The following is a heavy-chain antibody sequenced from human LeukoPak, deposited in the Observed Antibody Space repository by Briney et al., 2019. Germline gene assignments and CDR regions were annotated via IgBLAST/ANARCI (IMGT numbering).Heavy chain of an antibody. CDR1: GGSIRSNDYY. CDR3: ASGSIAGPLHYFDY. J-gene: IGHJ4*02. D-gene: IGHD6-13*01. V-gene: IGHV4-30-4*08. Sequence: SETLSLTCTVSGGSIRSNDYYWSWIRQPPGKGLEWIGFIYYSGSTSYSPSLKSRVNISVDTSKNHFFLNLRSVTAADTAVYYSASGSIAGPLHYFDYWGQGTLVTVSS. CDR2: IYYSGST.